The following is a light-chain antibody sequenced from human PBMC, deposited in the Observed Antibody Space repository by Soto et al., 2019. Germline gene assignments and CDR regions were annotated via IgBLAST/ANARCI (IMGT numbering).Light chain of an antibody. CDR3: MQSTQLPPT. Sequence: DVVMTQTPLSLSVAPGQPASISCKSSQSLLHITGETFLFWYLQKPGQSPQLLIYEVSTRVSGVPDRFSGSVSGTDFTLEISRVETYDVVIYYCMQSTQLPPTFGQGTRLEIK. CDR2: EVS. V-gene: IGKV2D-29*02. J-gene: IGKJ5*01. CDR1: QSLLHITGETF.